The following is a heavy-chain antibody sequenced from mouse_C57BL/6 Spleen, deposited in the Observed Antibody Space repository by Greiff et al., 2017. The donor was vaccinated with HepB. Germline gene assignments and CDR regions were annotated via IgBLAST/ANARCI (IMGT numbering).Heavy chain of an antibody. CDR1: GYTFTSYW. CDR3: ASPYDYGSPSWFAY. J-gene: IGHJ3*01. Sequence: QVQLQQPGAELVRPGTSVKLSCKASGYTFTSYWMHWVKQRPGQGLEWIGVIDPSDSYTNYNQKFKGKATLTVDTSSSTAYMQLSSLTSEDSAVYYCASPYDYGSPSWFAYWGQRTLVTVSA. V-gene: IGHV1-59*01. CDR2: IDPSDSYT. D-gene: IGHD1-1*01.